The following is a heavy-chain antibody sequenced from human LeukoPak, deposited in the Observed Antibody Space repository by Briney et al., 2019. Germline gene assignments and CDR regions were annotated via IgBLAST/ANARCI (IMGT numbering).Heavy chain of an antibody. Sequence: GASVKVSCKASGYTFTSYGISWVRQAPGQGLEWMGGIIPIFGTANYAQKFQGRVTITADESTSTAYMELSSLRSEDTAVYYCARDRWELYLEGSLRYWGQGTLVTVSS. CDR3: ARDRWELYLEGSLRY. V-gene: IGHV1-69*13. J-gene: IGHJ4*02. CDR2: IIPIFGTA. D-gene: IGHD1-26*01. CDR1: GYTFTSYG.